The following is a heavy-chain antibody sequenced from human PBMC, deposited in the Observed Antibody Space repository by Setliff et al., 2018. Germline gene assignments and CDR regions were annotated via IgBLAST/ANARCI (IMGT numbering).Heavy chain of an antibody. D-gene: IGHD3-3*01. CDR3: AREGYYNFWSGFMDV. Sequence: SETLSLTCGGYGGSLSDYYWSWIRQPPGKGLEWIGEINQSGSTTYNPSLKGRVTISMDTSKNQFSLKLSSVTAADTAVYYCAREGYYNFWSGFMDVWGQGTTVTVSS. J-gene: IGHJ6*02. V-gene: IGHV4-34*01. CDR1: GGSLSDYY. CDR2: INQSGST.